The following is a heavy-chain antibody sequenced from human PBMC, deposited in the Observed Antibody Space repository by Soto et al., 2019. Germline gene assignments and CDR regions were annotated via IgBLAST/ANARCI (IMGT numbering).Heavy chain of an antibody. J-gene: IGHJ5*02. V-gene: IGHV1-3*01. CDR2: INAGNGNT. CDR1: GYTFTSYA. CDR3: ARDLTMVRGSVFRQFDP. D-gene: IGHD3-10*01. Sequence: ASVKVSCKASGYTFTSYAMHWVRQAPGQRLEWMGWINAGNGNTKYSQKFQGRVTITRDTSASTAYMELSSLRSEDTAVYYCARDLTMVRGSVFRQFDPWGQGTLVTVSS.